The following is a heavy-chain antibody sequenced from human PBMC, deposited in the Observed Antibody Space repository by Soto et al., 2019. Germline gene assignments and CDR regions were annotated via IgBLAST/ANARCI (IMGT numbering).Heavy chain of an antibody. V-gene: IGHV1-18*01. CDR2: ISAYNGNT. CDR3: ARDPPPPDY. J-gene: IGHJ4*02. CDR1: GYTFASYA. Sequence: QVQLVQSGAEVKKPGASVKVSCKASGYTFASYAISWMRQAPGQGLEWMGWISAYNGNTNYAQKLQGRVTMTTDTSTSTAYRELRSLRSDDTVVYYCARDPPPPDYWGQGTLVTVSS.